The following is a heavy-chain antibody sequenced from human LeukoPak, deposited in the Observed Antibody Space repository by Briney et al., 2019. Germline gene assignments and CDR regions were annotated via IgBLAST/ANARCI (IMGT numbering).Heavy chain of an antibody. Sequence: PGGYLRLSCAASGFTFDDFAMLWVRQAPGKGLEGVSGISWNSGIIAYGDSVKGRFTISRDNAKNPLYLQMNSLRPEDMAFYYCAKGYTYALKHYLDYWGQGTLVTVSS. CDR1: GFTFDDFA. CDR3: AKGYTYALKHYLDY. D-gene: IGHD5-18*01. V-gene: IGHV3-9*03. CDR2: ISWNSGII. J-gene: IGHJ4*02.